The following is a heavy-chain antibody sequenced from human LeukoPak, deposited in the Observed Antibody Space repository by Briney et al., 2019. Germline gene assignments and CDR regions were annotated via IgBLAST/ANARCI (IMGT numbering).Heavy chain of an antibody. CDR2: ISAYNGNT. D-gene: IGHD5-18*01. V-gene: IGHV1-18*01. CDR1: GYTFTSYG. CDR3: ATDSYGYKRQFDY. J-gene: IGHJ4*02. Sequence: ASGKFSCKASGYTFTSYGISWVRQAPGQGLEWMGLISAYNGNTNYAQKLQGRVTMTTDTSTSTAFMELRSLRSDDASVYYCATDSYGYKRQFDYWGQGTLVTVSS.